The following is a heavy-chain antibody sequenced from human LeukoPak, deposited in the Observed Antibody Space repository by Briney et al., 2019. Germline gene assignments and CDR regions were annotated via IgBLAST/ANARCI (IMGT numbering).Heavy chain of an antibody. V-gene: IGHV3-30*04. CDR3: AKDPTTGSLAEYFQH. D-gene: IGHD3-10*01. Sequence: GRSLRLSCVASGFSFSTYSIHWVRQAPGKGLEWVAVISYDGSNKYYADSVKGRFTISRDNSKNTLYLQMNSLRAEDTAVYYCAKDPTTGSLAEYFQHWGQGTLVTVSS. CDR2: ISYDGSNK. J-gene: IGHJ1*01. CDR1: GFSFSTYS.